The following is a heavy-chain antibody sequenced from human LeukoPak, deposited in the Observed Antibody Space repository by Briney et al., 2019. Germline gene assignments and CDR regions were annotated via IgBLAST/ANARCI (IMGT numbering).Heavy chain of an antibody. CDR3: ARDLRDYYDSSGYVAPFDL. J-gene: IGHJ2*01. Sequence: ASVKVSCKASGYTFTSYYMYWVRQAPGQGLEWMGIINPSGGSTSYAQKFQGRVTMTRDTSTSTVYMELSSLRSEDTAVYYCARDLRDYYDSSGYVAPFDLWGRGTLVTVSS. D-gene: IGHD3-22*01. CDR2: INPSGGST. V-gene: IGHV1-46*01. CDR1: GYTFTSYY.